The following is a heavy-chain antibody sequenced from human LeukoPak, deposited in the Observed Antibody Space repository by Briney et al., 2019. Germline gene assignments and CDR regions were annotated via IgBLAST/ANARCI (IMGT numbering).Heavy chain of an antibody. Sequence: GGSLRLSCAASGFTFSSYAMSWVRQAPGKGLEWVSAISGSGGSTYYADSVKGRFTISRDNSKNTLYLQMNSLRAEDTAVYYCAKVSMVRGVIVEVWYAFDIWGQGTMVTVSS. CDR3: AKVSMVRGVIVEVWYAFDI. V-gene: IGHV3-23*01. J-gene: IGHJ3*02. CDR1: GFTFSSYA. D-gene: IGHD3-10*01. CDR2: ISGSGGST.